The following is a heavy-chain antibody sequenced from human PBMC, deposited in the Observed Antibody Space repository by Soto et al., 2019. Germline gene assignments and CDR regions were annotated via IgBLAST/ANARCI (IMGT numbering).Heavy chain of an antibody. V-gene: IGHV3-30*18. CDR2: ISYDGSNK. CDR1: GFTFSRYG. Sequence: GESLKISCAASGFTFSRYGMHWVRQAPGKGLEWVAVISYDGSNKYYADSVKGRFTISRDNSKNTLYLQMNSLRAEDTAVYYCAKDVVAAAGTYGYYYYYYGMDFWGQGTMVTVSS. CDR3: AKDVVAAAGTYGYYYYYYGMDF. J-gene: IGHJ6*02. D-gene: IGHD6-13*01.